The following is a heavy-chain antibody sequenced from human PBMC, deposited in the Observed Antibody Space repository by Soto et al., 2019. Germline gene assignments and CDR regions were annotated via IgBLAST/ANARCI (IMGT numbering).Heavy chain of an antibody. J-gene: IGHJ3*02. V-gene: IGHV5-51*01. CDR2: IYPGDSDT. CDR3: ARQTFPQISTGRSRFGI. D-gene: IGHD2-15*01. CDR1: GGRVCSYW. Sequence: LKISEEGCGGRVCSYWRVWERQMQGKGLEWMGIIYPGDSDTRYSPSFQSQVTISADKSINTVYLQWSSLKASDTAMYYCARQTFPQISTGRSRFGIWGQGTMVTRSS.